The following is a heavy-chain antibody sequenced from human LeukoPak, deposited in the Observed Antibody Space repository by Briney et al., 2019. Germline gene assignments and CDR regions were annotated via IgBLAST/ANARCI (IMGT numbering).Heavy chain of an antibody. CDR1: GFAISKYW. D-gene: IGHD2-21*01. CDR3: TRVKARFKGPGAIAN. CDR2: IKEDGSRK. V-gene: IGHV3-7*01. Sequence: PGGSLRLSCAASGFAISKYWMAWVRQAPGKGQEWVANIKEDGSRKHYVDSVKGRFTISRDNGKNSVYLQMRSLRVDDTAVFYCTRVKARFKGPGAIANWGRGT. J-gene: IGHJ4*02.